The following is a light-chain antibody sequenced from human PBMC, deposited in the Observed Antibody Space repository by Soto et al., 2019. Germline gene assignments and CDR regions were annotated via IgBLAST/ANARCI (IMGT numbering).Light chain of an antibody. Sequence: DIQMTQSPSSLSVSVGDRVTITCQASRYIGNYLNWYQQKPGKAPKRLINDASSLGMGVPSRFSGSGSGTDVSVTISSLQPEDIATYYCQQDHSLPLTFGQGTRL. CDR2: DAS. V-gene: IGKV1-33*01. CDR1: RYIGNY. CDR3: QQDHSLPLT. J-gene: IGKJ5*01.